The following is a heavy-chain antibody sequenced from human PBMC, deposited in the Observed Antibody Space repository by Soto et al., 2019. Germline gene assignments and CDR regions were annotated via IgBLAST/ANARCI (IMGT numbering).Heavy chain of an antibody. Sequence: VQLVESGGGLVQPGRSLRLSCTASAFTFGDFAMHWVRQVPGKGLEWVSGINWNGNYIGYADSVKGRFTVSRDNAKNSLYLQMNSLRPEDTAPYYCASAPTGGTWPVYFGWWGRGTLVTVSS. V-gene: IGHV3-9*01. CDR2: INWNGNYI. CDR1: AFTFGDFA. CDR3: ASAPTGGTWPVYFGW. J-gene: IGHJ4*02. D-gene: IGHD2-15*01.